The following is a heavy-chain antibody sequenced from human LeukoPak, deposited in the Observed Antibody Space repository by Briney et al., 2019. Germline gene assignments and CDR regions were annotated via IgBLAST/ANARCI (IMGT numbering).Heavy chain of an antibody. Sequence: PGGSLRLSCAASGFTFSSYWMSWVRQAPGKGLEWVANIKQDGSEKYYVDSVKGRFTISRDNAKNSLYLQRNSLRAEDTAVYYCARVQSGYDYNWFDPWGQGTLVTVSS. CDR2: IKQDGSEK. CDR1: GFTFSSYW. J-gene: IGHJ5*02. CDR3: ARVQSGYDYNWFDP. D-gene: IGHD5-12*01. V-gene: IGHV3-7*03.